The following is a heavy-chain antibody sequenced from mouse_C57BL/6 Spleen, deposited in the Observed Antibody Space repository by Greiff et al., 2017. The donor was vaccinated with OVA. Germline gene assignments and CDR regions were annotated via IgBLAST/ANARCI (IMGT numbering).Heavy chain of an antibody. Sequence: QVQLKESGPGILQSSQTLSLTCSFSGFSLSTSGMGVSWIRQPSGKGLEWLAHIYWDDDKRYNPSQKSRLTISKDTSRNQVFLKITSVDTADTATYYCARRRSNDVDYAMDYWGQGTSVTVSS. D-gene: IGHD2-12*01. J-gene: IGHJ4*01. CDR3: ARRRSNDVDYAMDY. V-gene: IGHV8-12*01. CDR1: GFSLSTSGMG. CDR2: IYWDDDK.